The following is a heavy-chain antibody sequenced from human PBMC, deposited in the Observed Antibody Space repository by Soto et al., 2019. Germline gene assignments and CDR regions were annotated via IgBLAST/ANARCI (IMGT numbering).Heavy chain of an antibody. CDR1: GYSFTSYW. Sequence: GESLKISCKGSGYSFTSYWIGWVCQMPGKGLEWMGIIYSGYSDNRYSPSFQGKVTISADKSISTAFLQWSSLEAADNAISYCPTSAHDDSSVYYCFDFWGQGTLVTVSS. V-gene: IGHV5-51*01. CDR3: PTSAHDDSSVYYCFDF. J-gene: IGHJ4*02. D-gene: IGHD3-22*01. CDR2: IYSGYSDN.